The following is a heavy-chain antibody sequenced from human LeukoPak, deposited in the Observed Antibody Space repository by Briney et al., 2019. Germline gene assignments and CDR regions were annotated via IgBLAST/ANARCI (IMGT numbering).Heavy chain of an antibody. Sequence: GGSLRLSCAASGLTFSSYAMSWVRQAPGKGLEWVSAISGSGGSTYYADSVKGRFTISRDNSKNTLYLQMNSLRAEDTAVYYCAKGYGGGWYSYYYYGMDVWGQGTTVTVSS. V-gene: IGHV3-23*01. D-gene: IGHD6-19*01. CDR2: ISGSGGST. J-gene: IGHJ6*02. CDR3: AKGYGGGWYSYYYYGMDV. CDR1: GLTFSSYA.